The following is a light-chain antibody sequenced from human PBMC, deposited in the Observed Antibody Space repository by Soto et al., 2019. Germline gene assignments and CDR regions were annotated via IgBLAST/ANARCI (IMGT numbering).Light chain of an antibody. J-gene: IGLJ2*01. CDR1: SSDIGGYNF. CDR2: EVN. CDR3: SSYTNSTTLVV. Sequence: QSVLTQPPSASGSPGQSVTISCTGTSSDIGGYNFVSWYQQHPGKAPKLMIDEVNKRPSGVSDRFSGSKSGNTASLTISGLQAEDEADYYCSSYTNSTTLVVFGGGTKLTVL. V-gene: IGLV2-14*01.